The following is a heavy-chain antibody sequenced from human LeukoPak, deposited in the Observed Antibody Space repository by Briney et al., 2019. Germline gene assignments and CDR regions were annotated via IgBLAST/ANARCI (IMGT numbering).Heavy chain of an antibody. D-gene: IGHD6-13*01. Sequence: GRSLRLSCAASGFTFSSYGMHWVRQAPGKGLEWVAVISYDGSNKYYADSVKGRFTISRDNSKNTLYLQMNSLRAEDTAVYYCAKGRRVGSLIAADNWGQGTLVTVSS. V-gene: IGHV3-30*18. J-gene: IGHJ4*02. CDR2: ISYDGSNK. CDR3: AKGRRVGSLIAADN. CDR1: GFTFSSYG.